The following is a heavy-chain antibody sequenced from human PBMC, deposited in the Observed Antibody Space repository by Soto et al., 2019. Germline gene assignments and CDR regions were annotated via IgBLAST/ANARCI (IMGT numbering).Heavy chain of an antibody. V-gene: IGHV4-59*01. D-gene: IGHD3-3*01. J-gene: IGHJ4*02. Sequence: SETLSLTCTVSGGSISSYYRSWIRQPPGKGLEWIGYIYYSGSTNYNPSLKSRVTISVDTSKNQFSLKLSSVTAADTAVYYCARVQGDDFWSGYPIFFDYCGQGTLVTVPS. CDR1: GGSISSYY. CDR2: IYYSGST. CDR3: ARVQGDDFWSGYPIFFDY.